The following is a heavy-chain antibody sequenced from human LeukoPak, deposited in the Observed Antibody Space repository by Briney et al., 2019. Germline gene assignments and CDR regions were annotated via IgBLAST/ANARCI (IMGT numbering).Heavy chain of an antibody. V-gene: IGHV3-7*01. Sequence: GGSLRLSCAASGFTFSSYWMSWVRQAPGKGLEWVANIKQDGSEKYYVDSVKGRFTISRDNAKNSLYLQMNSLRAEGTAVYYCARETGDYYYYGMDVWGQGTTVTVSS. CDR3: ARETGDYYYYGMDV. CDR1: GFTFSSYW. J-gene: IGHJ6*02. CDR2: IKQDGSEK.